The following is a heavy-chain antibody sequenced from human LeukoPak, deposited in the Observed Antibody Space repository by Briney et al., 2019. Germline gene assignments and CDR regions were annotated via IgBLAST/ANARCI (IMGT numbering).Heavy chain of an antibody. D-gene: IGHD6-13*01. CDR3: ARDPESSSFDL. Sequence: GGSLRLSCAASGSSLSTYWMSWVRQTPEKGLEFVANIDQGGSVRNYMDSLKGRCTISRDNAKESLYLEINSLRADDTAVYYCARDPESSSFDLWGRGALVTVSS. J-gene: IGHJ4*02. CDR1: GSSLSTYW. V-gene: IGHV3-7*01. CDR2: IDQGGSVR.